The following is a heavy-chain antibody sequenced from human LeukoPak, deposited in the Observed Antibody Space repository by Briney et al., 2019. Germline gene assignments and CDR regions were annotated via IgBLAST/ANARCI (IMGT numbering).Heavy chain of an antibody. CDR2: ISYDGSNK. CDR3: ARDTELGAGAAFDI. J-gene: IGHJ3*02. Sequence: GGSLRLSCAASGFTFSSFAMHWVRQAPGKGLEWVAVISYDGSNKYYADSVKGRFTIPRDNSKNTLYLQMNSLRAEDTAVYYCARDTELGAGAAFDIWGQGTMVTVSS. V-gene: IGHV3-30-3*01. D-gene: IGHD6-6*01. CDR1: GFTFSSFA.